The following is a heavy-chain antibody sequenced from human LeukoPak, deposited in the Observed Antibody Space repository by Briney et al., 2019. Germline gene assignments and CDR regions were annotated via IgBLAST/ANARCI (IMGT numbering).Heavy chain of an antibody. CDR3: ARIATYYYGSGSYGSGWFDP. Sequence: GASVKVSCKASGYTFTSYGISWVRQAPGQGLEWMGWISAYNGNTNYAQKLQGRVTMTTDTSTSTAHMELRSLRSDDTAVYYCARIATYYYGSGSYGSGWFDPWGQGTLVTVSS. V-gene: IGHV1-18*01. J-gene: IGHJ5*02. CDR2: ISAYNGNT. D-gene: IGHD3-10*01. CDR1: GYTFTSYG.